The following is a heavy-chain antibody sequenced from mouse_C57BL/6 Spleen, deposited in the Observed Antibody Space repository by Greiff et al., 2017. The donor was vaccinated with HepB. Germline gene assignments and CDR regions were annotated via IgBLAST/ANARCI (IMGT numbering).Heavy chain of an antibody. Sequence: EVQLQQSGAELVRPGASVKLSCTASGFNIKDYYMHWVKQRPEQGLEWIGRIDPEDGDTEYAPKFQGNATMTADTSSNTAYLQLSSLTSEDTAVFYCTPTGTGYFVYWGHGTTLTVSS. CDR3: TPTGTGYFVY. CDR2: IDPEDGDT. D-gene: IGHD4-1*01. J-gene: IGHJ2*01. CDR1: GFNIKDYY. V-gene: IGHV14-1*01.